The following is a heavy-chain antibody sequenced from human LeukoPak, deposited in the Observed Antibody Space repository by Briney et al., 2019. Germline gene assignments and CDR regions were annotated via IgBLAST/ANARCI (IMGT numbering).Heavy chain of an antibody. CDR3: AREVTMVRGFDY. J-gene: IGHJ4*02. CDR2: ISYDGSNK. Sequence: PGGSLRLACAASGFSFSSYAMHWVRQAPGKGLEWVAVISYDGSNKYYADPVKGRFTISRDNSKNTLYLQMNSLRAEDTAVYYCAREVTMVRGFDYWGQGTLVTVSS. D-gene: IGHD3-10*01. V-gene: IGHV3-30*01. CDR1: GFSFSSYA.